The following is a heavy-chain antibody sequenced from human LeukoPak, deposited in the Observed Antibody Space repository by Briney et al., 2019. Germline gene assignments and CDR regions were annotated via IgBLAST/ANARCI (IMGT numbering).Heavy chain of an antibody. CDR1: GFTFSSYD. CDR2: VGTAGGT. V-gene: IGHV3-13*01. CDR3: AREGASDAFDI. Sequence: GRSLRLSCAASGFTFSSYDMHWVRQATGKGLEWVSAVGTAGGTYYPGSVKGRFTISRENAKNSLYLQMNSLRAEDTAVYYCAREGASDAFDIWGQGTMVTVSS. J-gene: IGHJ3*02.